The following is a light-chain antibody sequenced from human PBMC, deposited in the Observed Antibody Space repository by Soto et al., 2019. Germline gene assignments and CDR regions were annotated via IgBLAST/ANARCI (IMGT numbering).Light chain of an antibody. J-gene: IGKJ1*01. CDR1: LSVSSN. CDR3: QQYNDWPPWT. V-gene: IGKV3-15*01. Sequence: IVMTQSPDTLSVSQGERSTLSSRASLSVSSNLAWYQQKPGQAPRLLIYGASTRATGIPARFSGSGSGTEFTLTISSLQSEDFAVYYCQQYNDWPPWTFGQGTKVDIK. CDR2: GAS.